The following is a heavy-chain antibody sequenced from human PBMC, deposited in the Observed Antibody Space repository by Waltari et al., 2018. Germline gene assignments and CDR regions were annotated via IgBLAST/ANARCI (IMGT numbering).Heavy chain of an antibody. D-gene: IGHD4-17*01. CDR3: AKSYTPGDDYGDSSGAFDI. CDR1: GFTFSSYA. J-gene: IGHJ3*02. CDR2: ISGSGGST. Sequence: EVQLLESGGGLVQPGGSLRLSCAASGFTFSSYAMSWVRQAPGTGLEWVSAISGSGGSTYYADSVKGRFTISRDNSKNTLYLQMNSLRAEDTAVYYCAKSYTPGDDYGDSSGAFDIWGQGTMVTVSS. V-gene: IGHV3-23*01.